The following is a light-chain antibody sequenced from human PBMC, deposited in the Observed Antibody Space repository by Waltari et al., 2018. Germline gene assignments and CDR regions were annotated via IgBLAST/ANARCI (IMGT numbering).Light chain of an antibody. CDR1: SGHSSNI. CDR2: INSDGSH. J-gene: IGLJ3*02. V-gene: IGLV4-69*01. Sequence: QLVLTQSPSASAPLGASVKLTCTLDSGHSSNIGAWLQQQPEKGPRYLMKINSDGSHTKGDEIPDRFSGSSSGAERYLIISSAQSEDEANYYCQTGGHGTWVFGGGTKLTVL. CDR3: QTGGHGTWV.